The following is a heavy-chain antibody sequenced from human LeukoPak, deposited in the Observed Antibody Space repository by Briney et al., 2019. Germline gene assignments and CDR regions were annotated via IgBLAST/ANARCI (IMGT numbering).Heavy chain of an antibody. Sequence: SETLSLTCTVSGGSISSSSYYWGWIRQPPGKGLEWIGSIYYSGSTYYNPSLKSRVTISVDTSKNQFSLKLSSVTAADTAVYYCARCKENNYDSSGYHGDWFDPWGQGTLVTVSS. CDR1: GGSISSSSYY. CDR2: IYYSGST. D-gene: IGHD3-22*01. J-gene: IGHJ5*02. CDR3: ARCKENNYDSSGYHGDWFDP. V-gene: IGHV4-39*01.